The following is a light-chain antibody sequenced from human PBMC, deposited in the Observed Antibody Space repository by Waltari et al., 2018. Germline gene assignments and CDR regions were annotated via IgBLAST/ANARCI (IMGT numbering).Light chain of an antibody. CDR1: QMVSGP. J-gene: IGKJ3*01. V-gene: IGKV3-15*01. Sequence: ASQMVSGPLAWYQQKPGQAPRLLIYGASTRAAGIPARFSGSGSGTEFTLTISSLQSEDLAVYYCQRYNTWPPLFTFGPGTKVDIK. CDR3: QRYNTWPPLFT. CDR2: GAS.